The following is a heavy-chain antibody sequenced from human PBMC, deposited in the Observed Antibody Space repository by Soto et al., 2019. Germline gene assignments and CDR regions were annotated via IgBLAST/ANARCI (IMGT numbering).Heavy chain of an antibody. D-gene: IGHD7-27*01. CDR2: IYSGGST. J-gene: IGHJ4*02. CDR3: GSLPLGLSYYLDY. CDR1: VFIVISKY. Sequence: PGWSLRLSCASSVFIVISKYMSWVRQAPGKGLQWVAVIYSGGSTYHAESVKGRFTISRDNPKNTVYLQMNSLRGDDTAVYYCGSLPLGLSYYLDYWGQGTLVTVSS. V-gene: IGHV3-53*01.